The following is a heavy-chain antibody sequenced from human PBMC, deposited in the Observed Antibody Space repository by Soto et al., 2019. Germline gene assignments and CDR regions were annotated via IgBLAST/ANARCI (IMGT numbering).Heavy chain of an antibody. CDR3: AHRRSYYYGMDV. CDR2: IYWDDDK. J-gene: IGHJ6*02. Sequence: QITLKESGPTLVKPTQTLTLTCTFSGFSLSTSGVGVGWIRQPPGKALEWLALIYWDDDKRYSPSLKSRLTIXKXXSKNQVVLTMTNMDPVDTATYYCAHRRSYYYGMDVWGQGTTVTVSS. CDR1: GFSLSTSGVG. V-gene: IGHV2-5*02.